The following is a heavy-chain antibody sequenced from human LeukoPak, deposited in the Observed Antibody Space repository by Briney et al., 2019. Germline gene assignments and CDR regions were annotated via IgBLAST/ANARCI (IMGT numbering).Heavy chain of an antibody. J-gene: IGHJ4*02. V-gene: IGHV1-2*02. D-gene: IGHD3-9*01. Sequence: ASVKVSCKASGYTFTDYYMQWVRQAPGQGPEWMGWINPNSGGTNYAQKFQGRVTMTRDTSISTAYMELSRLRSDDTAVYYCARNTDIVNFDYWGQGTLVTVSS. CDR2: INPNSGGT. CDR3: ARNTDIVNFDY. CDR1: GYTFTDYY.